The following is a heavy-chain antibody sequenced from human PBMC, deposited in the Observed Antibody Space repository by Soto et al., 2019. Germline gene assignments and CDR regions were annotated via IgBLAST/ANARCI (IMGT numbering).Heavy chain of an antibody. D-gene: IGHD6-13*01. J-gene: IGHJ4*02. CDR2: IWYDGSKK. Sequence: GGSLRLSCAASGFSFTNYAIHWVRQAPGKGLEWVAVIWYDGSKKYYADSVKGRFTISRDISKNTVYLQMNSLRAEDTAVYYCARDPQYSSSSVYDYWGQGTLVTVSS. V-gene: IGHV3-33*01. CDR3: ARDPQYSSSSVYDY. CDR1: GFSFTNYA.